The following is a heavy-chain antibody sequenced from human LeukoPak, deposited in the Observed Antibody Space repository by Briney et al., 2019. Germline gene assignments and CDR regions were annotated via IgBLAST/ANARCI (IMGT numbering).Heavy chain of an antibody. D-gene: IGHD3-3*01. Sequence: GGSLRLSCVASGFTFSIYSLNWVRQAPGKGLEWVSYISSDSSYIYYADFVKGRFTISRDNAKNSLYLQMNSLRAEDTAVYYCARVLDDGYWGQGTLVTVSS. J-gene: IGHJ4*02. CDR3: ARVLDDGY. CDR2: ISSDSSYI. CDR1: GFTFSIYS. V-gene: IGHV3-21*05.